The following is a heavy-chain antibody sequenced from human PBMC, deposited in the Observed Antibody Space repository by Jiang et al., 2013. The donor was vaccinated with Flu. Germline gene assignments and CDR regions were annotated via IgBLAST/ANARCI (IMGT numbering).Heavy chain of an antibody. D-gene: IGHD2-15*01. Sequence: SSYAISWVRQAPGQGLEWMVGIIPIFGTANYAXKFQGRVTITADKSTSTAYMELSSLRSEDTAVYYCASFRIWGQGTLVTVSS. CDR3: ASFRI. CDR1: SSYA. J-gene: IGHJ4*02. CDR2: IIPIFGTA. V-gene: IGHV1-69*06.